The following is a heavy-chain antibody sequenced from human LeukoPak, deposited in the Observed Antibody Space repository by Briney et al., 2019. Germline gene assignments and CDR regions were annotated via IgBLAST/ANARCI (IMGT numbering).Heavy chain of an antibody. CDR1: GYTFTSYG. J-gene: IGHJ5*02. CDR2: ISAYNGNT. Sequence: ASVKVSCRASGYTFTSYGISWVRQAPGQGLEWMGWISAYNGNTNYAQKLQGRVTMTTDTSTSTAYMELRSLRSDDTAVYYCARVPSTYNWFDPWGQGTLVTVSS. V-gene: IGHV1-18*01. CDR3: ARVPSTYNWFDP.